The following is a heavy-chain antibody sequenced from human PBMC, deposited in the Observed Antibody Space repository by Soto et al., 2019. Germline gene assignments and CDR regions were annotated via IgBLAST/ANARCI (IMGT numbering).Heavy chain of an antibody. CDR3: ASDRSTVRDYCDF. CDR2: IWYDGSNR. J-gene: IGHJ4*02. Sequence: QVQLAESGGGVVQPGRSLRLSCAASGFIFSSYGMHWVRQAPGKGLEWVAVIWYDGSNRHYADSVKGRFTISRDNSKKTVYLQMNSLRVDDTAVYYCASDRSTVRDYCDFWGQGALVTVSS. CDR1: GFIFSSYG. D-gene: IGHD6-13*01. V-gene: IGHV3-33*01.